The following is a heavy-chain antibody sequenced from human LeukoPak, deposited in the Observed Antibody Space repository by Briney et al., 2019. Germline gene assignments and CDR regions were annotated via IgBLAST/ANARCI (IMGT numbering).Heavy chain of an antibody. CDR2: FDPEDGET. J-gene: IGHJ3*02. Sequence: ASVKVSCKVSGYTLTELSMHWVRQAPGKGLEWMGGFDPEDGETIYAQKFQGRVTMTEDTSTDTAYMELSSLRSEDTAVYYCATDLRIAAAGTRRTDAFDIWGQGTMVTVSS. D-gene: IGHD6-13*01. CDR3: ATDLRIAAAGTRRTDAFDI. CDR1: GYTLTELS. V-gene: IGHV1-24*01.